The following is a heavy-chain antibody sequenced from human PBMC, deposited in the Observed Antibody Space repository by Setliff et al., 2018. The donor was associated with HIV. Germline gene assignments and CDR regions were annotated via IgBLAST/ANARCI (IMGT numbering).Heavy chain of an antibody. D-gene: IGHD3-22*01. CDR3: ARDTTDDNSIFPY. Sequence: PWGSLRLSCAASGFSVSSPYMSWVRQAPGKGLEWVSVIYSGDSGGSTYYADSVKGRFTISRDNSKNTLYLQMNSLRAEDTAVYYCARDTTDDNSIFPYWGQGTLVTSPQ. CDR1: GFSVSSPY. J-gene: IGHJ4*02. CDR2: IYSGDSGGST. V-gene: IGHV3-53*05.